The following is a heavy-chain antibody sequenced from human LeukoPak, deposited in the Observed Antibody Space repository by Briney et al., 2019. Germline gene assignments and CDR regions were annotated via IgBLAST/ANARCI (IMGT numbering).Heavy chain of an antibody. CDR1: GGSFSGYY. D-gene: IGHD5-24*01. Sequence: PSETLSLTCAVYGGSFSGYYRSWIRQPPGKGLEWIGSIFYSGNTYDNPSLKSRVTISVDTSKNQFSLKLNSVTAADTAVYYCARHRSKWLQSSFDYWGQGTLVTVSS. V-gene: IGHV4-34*12. CDR3: ARHRSKWLQSSFDY. J-gene: IGHJ4*02. CDR2: IFYSGNT.